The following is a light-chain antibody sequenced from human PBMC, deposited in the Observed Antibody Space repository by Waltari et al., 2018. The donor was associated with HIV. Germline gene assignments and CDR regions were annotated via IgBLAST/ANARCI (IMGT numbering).Light chain of an antibody. CDR2: DNS. J-gene: IGLJ2*01. CDR3: QVWNSSTDHVV. V-gene: IGLV3-21*02. CDR1: NIGSKS. Sequence: SYVLTQPPSVSVAPGQTARIACGGDNIGSKSVHWYQQRPGQAPVLVVYDNSDRPSGIPERFSGSNSGNTATLTISRVEAGDEADFHCQVWNSSTDHVVFGGGTKLTVL.